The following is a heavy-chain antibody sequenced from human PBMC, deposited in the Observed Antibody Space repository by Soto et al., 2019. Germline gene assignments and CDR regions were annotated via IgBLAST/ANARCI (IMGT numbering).Heavy chain of an antibody. CDR1: GGSFSTYA. Sequence: QVQLVQSGAEVKKPGSSVKVSCKASGGSFSTYAISWVRQAPGQGLEWMGGIIPIFGSSNSPQQFQGRPTITADKSTSTIYMELRSLRSDATAVYYCAGWFGDFRRYYYGMTSGAKGPRSPSP. CDR3: AGWFGDFRRYYYGMTS. J-gene: IGHJ6*02. V-gene: IGHV1-69*06. CDR2: IIPIFGSS. D-gene: IGHD3-10*01.